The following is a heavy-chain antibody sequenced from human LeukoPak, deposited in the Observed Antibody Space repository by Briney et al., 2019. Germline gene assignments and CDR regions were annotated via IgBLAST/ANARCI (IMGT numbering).Heavy chain of an antibody. CDR3: AKVPALDPDLVQWFDP. CDR1: GFTFSSYA. D-gene: IGHD3-10*01. J-gene: IGHJ5*02. CDR2: ISGSGGST. Sequence: QPGGPLRLSCAASGFTFSSYAMSWVRQAPGKGLEWVSAISGSGGSTYYADSVKGRFTISRDNSKNTLYLQMNSLRAEDTAVYYCAKVPALDPDLVQWFDPWGQGTLVTVSS. V-gene: IGHV3-23*01.